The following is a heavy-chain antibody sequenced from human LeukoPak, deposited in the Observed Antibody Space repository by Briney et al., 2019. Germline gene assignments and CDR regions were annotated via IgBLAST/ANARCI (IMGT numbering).Heavy chain of an antibody. CDR2: IKQDGSEK. CDR3: ARDYYSSGNYYNVLRF. V-gene: IGHV3-7*03. D-gene: IGHD3-10*01. Sequence: PGGSLRLSCAASGFTFNNYWMSWVRQAPGKGLEWVANIKQDGSEKYYVDSVKGRFTISRDNAKNSLYLQMNSLRAEDTAVYYCARDYYSSGNYYNVLRFWGQGTLVTVSS. CDR1: GFTFNNYW. J-gene: IGHJ4*02.